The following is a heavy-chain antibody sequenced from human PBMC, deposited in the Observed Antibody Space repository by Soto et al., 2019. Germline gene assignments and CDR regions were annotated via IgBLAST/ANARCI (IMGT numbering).Heavy chain of an antibody. V-gene: IGHV1-69*02. CDR2: IIPILGIA. D-gene: IGHD2-2*01. CDR1: GGTFSSYT. J-gene: IGHJ4*02. Sequence: SVKVSCKASGGTFSSYTISWVRQAPGQGLEWMGRIIPILGIANYAQKFQGRVTITADKSTSTAYMELSSLRSEDTAVYYCARGHCSSTSCYRAVDYWGQGTLVTVSS. CDR3: ARGHCSSTSCYRAVDY.